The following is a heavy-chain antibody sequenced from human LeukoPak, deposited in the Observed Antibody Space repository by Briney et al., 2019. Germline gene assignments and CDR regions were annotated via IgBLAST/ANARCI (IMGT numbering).Heavy chain of an antibody. Sequence: GGSLRLSCAASGFTFSSYAMHWVRQAPGKGLEWVAVISYDGSNKYYADSVKGRFTISRDSSKNTLYLQMNSLRAEDTAVYYCARDPIAVAGPTDYWGQGTLVTVSS. CDR3: ARDPIAVAGPTDY. CDR2: ISYDGSNK. V-gene: IGHV3-30-3*01. CDR1: GFTFSSYA. D-gene: IGHD6-19*01. J-gene: IGHJ4*02.